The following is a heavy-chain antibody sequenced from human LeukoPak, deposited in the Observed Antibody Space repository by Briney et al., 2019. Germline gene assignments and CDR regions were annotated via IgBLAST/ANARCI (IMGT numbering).Heavy chain of an antibody. D-gene: IGHD2-2*01. CDR2: ITSQTDGGTT. V-gene: IGHV3-15*01. CDR1: GFTFNNAW. J-gene: IGHJ4*02. Sequence: GGSLRLSCAASGFTFNNAWMSWVRQAPGKGLEWVGRITSQTDGGTTDYAAPVEGRFSISRDDSKNTLYLQMNSLKTEDTAVYYCSTGVPVADFDYWGQGTLVIVSS. CDR3: STGVPVADFDY.